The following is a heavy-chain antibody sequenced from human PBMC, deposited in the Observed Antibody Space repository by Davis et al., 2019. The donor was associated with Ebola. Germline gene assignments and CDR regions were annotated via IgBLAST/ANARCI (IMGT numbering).Heavy chain of an antibody. D-gene: IGHD5-12*01. J-gene: IGHJ5*02. Sequence: AASVKVSCKASGYTFTRYTVHWVRQAPGQRLEWMGWINADNDNTKYSEKFKGRVTITRDTAATTAYMELSSLTLEDTAVYYCARGVTGYTDWLDPWGQGTLVTVSS. CDR1: GYTFTRYT. V-gene: IGHV1-3*01. CDR2: INADNDNT. CDR3: ARGVTGYTDWLDP.